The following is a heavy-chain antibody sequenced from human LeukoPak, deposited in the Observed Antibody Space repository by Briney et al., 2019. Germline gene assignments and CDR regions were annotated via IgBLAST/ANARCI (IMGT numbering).Heavy chain of an antibody. J-gene: IGHJ4*02. CDR1: GYTFTGYD. CDR3: TRGSLSGSSRDY. D-gene: IGHD1-26*01. V-gene: IGHV1-8*01. CDR2: MNPDTGDT. Sequence: ASVKVSCKASGYTFTGYDINWVRQATGQGLEWMGWMNPDTGDTGYAQKFQGRVTVTRNTSIDTAYMELSGLRSEDSAVYYCTRGSLSGSSRDYWGQGTLVTVSS.